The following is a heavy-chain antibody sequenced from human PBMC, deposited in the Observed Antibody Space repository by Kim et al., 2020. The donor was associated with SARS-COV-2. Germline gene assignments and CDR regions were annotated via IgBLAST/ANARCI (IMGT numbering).Heavy chain of an antibody. CDR2: INWNGGST. V-gene: IGHV3-20*01. J-gene: IGHJ6*02. CDR3: ARGGPDCSGGSCYSDDYYYGMDV. CDR1: GFTFDDYG. Sequence: GGSLRLSCAASGFTFDDYGMSWVRQAPGKGLEWVSGINWNGGSTGYADSVKGRFTISRDNAKNSLYLQMNSLRAEDTALYHCARGGPDCSGGSCYSDDYYYGMDVWGQGTTVTVSS. D-gene: IGHD2-15*01.